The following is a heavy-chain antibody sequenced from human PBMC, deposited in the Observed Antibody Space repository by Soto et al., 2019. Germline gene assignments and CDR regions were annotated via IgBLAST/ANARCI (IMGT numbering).Heavy chain of an antibody. Sequence: EVQLVESGGGLVQPGGSLRLSCAASGFTFSSYDMHWVRQATGKGLEWVSAIGTAGDTYYPGSVKGRFTISRENAKNSLYRQMNSLRAGDTAVYYCARDISGRFDYYGMDVWGQGTTVTVSS. D-gene: IGHD3-3*02. CDR3: ARDISGRFDYYGMDV. V-gene: IGHV3-13*01. J-gene: IGHJ6*02. CDR1: GFTFSSYD. CDR2: IGTAGDT.